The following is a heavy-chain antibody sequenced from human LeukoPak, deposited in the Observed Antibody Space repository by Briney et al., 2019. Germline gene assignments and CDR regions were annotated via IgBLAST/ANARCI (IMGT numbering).Heavy chain of an antibody. D-gene: IGHD3-3*01. Sequence: SETLSLTCTVSGGSISIYYWSWIRQPPGKALVWLGYIYYSGSTNYNPSLKSRVTISVDTSKNQFSLKLSSVTAADTAVYYCARESDFWSGYYYDAFDIWGQGTMVTVSS. CDR2: IYYSGST. J-gene: IGHJ3*02. CDR1: GGSISIYY. V-gene: IGHV4-59*13. CDR3: ARESDFWSGYYYDAFDI.